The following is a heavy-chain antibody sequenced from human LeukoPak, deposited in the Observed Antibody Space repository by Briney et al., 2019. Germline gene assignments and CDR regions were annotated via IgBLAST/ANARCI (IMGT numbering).Heavy chain of an antibody. CDR2: ISSSGHTI. J-gene: IGHJ5*01. CDR3: AQTGRNNYFDS. V-gene: IGHV3-11*01. CDR1: GFTFSDSY. Sequence: PGGSLRLSCEASGFTFSDSYMSWIRQAPGEGLDWLACISSSGHTIYYAESVRGRFTISRDNAKNSLYLQLNSLRPEDTAVYYCAQTGRNNYFDSWGQGTLVTVSS.